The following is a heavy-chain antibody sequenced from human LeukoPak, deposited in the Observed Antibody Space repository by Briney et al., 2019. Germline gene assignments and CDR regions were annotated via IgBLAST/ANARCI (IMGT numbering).Heavy chain of an antibody. J-gene: IGHJ4*02. V-gene: IGHV4-34*01. CDR3: ARNVLLWFGEFGFDY. CDR2: XNHSGST. D-gene: IGHD3-10*01. Sequence: PSETLSLTCAVYGGSFSGYYWSWIRQPPGKGXXXXXXXNHSGSTNYNPSLKSRVTISVDTSKNQFSLKLSSVTAADTAVYYCARNVLLWFGEFGFDYWGQGTLVTVSS. CDR1: GGSFSGYY.